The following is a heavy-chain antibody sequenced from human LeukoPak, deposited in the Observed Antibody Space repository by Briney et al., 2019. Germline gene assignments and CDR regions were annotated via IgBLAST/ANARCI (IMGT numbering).Heavy chain of an antibody. V-gene: IGHV4-59*08. Sequence: SETLSLTCTVSGGSISSYYWSWIRQPPGKGLEWIGYIYYSGSTNYNPSLKSRVTISVDTSKNQFSLKLSSVTAADTAVYYCARHQIVGATWQRDYYYYYGMDVWGQRTTVTVSS. CDR3: ARHQIVGATWQRDYYYYYGMDV. CDR1: GGSISSYY. D-gene: IGHD1-26*01. CDR2: IYYSGST. J-gene: IGHJ6*02.